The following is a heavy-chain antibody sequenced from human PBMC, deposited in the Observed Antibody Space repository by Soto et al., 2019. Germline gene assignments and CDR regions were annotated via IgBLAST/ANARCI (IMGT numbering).Heavy chain of an antibody. Sequence: SETLSLTCAVHGGSFNNYFWSWIRQSPGKGLEWLGYVYYTGSTNYSPSLRSRVSISVDTSKNEFSLRLSSVTAADTAVYFCARSVAVPGAHIDYWGQGTQVTVSS. D-gene: IGHD6-19*01. CDR3: ARSVAVPGAHIDY. J-gene: IGHJ4*02. CDR2: VYYTGST. V-gene: IGHV4-59*01. CDR1: GGSFNNYF.